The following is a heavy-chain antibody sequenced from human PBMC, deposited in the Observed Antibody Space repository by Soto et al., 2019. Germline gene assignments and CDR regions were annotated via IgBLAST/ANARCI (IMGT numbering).Heavy chain of an antibody. CDR3: ASSARIAAADMWADMDV. CDR2: IYPGDSDT. J-gene: IGHJ6*03. D-gene: IGHD6-13*01. Sequence: HGESLKISCKGSGYSFTSYWIGWVRQMPGEGLEWMGIIYPGDSDTRYSPSFQGQVTISADKSISTAYLQWSSPKASDTAMYYCASSARIAAADMWADMDVWGIGTTVTASS. V-gene: IGHV5-51*01. CDR1: GYSFTSYW.